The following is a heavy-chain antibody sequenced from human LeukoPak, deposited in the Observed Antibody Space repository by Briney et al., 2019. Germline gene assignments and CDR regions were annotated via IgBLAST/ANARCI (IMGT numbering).Heavy chain of an antibody. CDR2: IYTSGST. V-gene: IGHV4-61*02. CDR3: ARAKRGRVVPDYYYYYMDV. Sequence: PSQTLSLTCTVSGGSISSGSYYWSWIRQPAGKGLEWIGRIYTSGSTNYNPSLKSRVTISVDTSKNQFSLKLSSVTAADTAVYYCARAKRGRVVPDYYYYYMDVWGKGTTVTVSS. D-gene: IGHD2-2*01. CDR1: GGSISSGSYY. J-gene: IGHJ6*03.